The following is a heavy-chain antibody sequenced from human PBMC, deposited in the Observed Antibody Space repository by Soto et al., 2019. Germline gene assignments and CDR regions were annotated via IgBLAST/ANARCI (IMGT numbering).Heavy chain of an antibody. CDR1: GFTFSSYS. V-gene: IGHV3-21*01. CDR2: ISSRSSYI. Sequence: PXGSLKLSCSASGFTFSSYSMNWVRQAPGKGLDWVSSISSRSSYIYYADSVKGRFTISRDNAKNSLYLQMNSLRAEDTAVYSCASDDSSGPYYFDYWGQGTLVTVSS. CDR3: ASDDSSGPYYFDY. J-gene: IGHJ4*02. D-gene: IGHD6-19*01.